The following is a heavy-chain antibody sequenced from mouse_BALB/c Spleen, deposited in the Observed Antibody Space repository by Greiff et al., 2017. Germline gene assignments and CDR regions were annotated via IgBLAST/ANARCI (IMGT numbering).Heavy chain of an antibody. Sequence: EVKLMESGPGLVKPSQSLSLTCSVTGYSITSGYYWNWIRQFPGNKLEWMGYISYDGSNNYNPSLKNRISITRDTSKNQFFLKLNSVTTEDTATYYCAREDGSSFHYYAMDYWGQGTSVTVSS. V-gene: IGHV3-6*02. J-gene: IGHJ4*01. CDR3: AREDGSSFHYYAMDY. CDR2: ISYDGSN. D-gene: IGHD1-1*01. CDR1: GYSITSGYY.